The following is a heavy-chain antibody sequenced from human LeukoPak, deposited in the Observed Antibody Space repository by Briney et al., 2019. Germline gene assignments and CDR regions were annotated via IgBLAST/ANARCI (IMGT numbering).Heavy chain of an antibody. CDR3: VRDLGHSRHYFEY. V-gene: IGHV3-7*01. CDR1: GFTFNSFF. D-gene: IGHD7-27*01. CDR2: ISQDGSET. J-gene: IGHJ4*02. Sequence: PGGSLRLSCAASGFTFNSFFLNWVRLTPGRELEWLACISQDGSETFYMDSVRGRFTISRENTKNSLYLQMGSLRAEDTAVYFCVRDLGHSRHYFEYWGQGALVTVSS.